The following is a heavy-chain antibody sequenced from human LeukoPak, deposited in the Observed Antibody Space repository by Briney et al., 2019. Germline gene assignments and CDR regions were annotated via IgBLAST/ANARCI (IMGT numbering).Heavy chain of an antibody. D-gene: IGHD6-19*01. J-gene: IGHJ4*02. Sequence: SVKVSCKASGGTFTNYTINWERQVPGQGLEWMGRIIPILRITTYARKFHDRVTIAADKSTRTAYIVVSSLTSEDTAVYYCAREAPESETIPMTGTNYFDYWGQGTLVTVSS. CDR2: IIPILRIT. V-gene: IGHV1-69*02. CDR3: AREAPESETIPMTGTNYFDY. CDR1: GGTFTNYT.